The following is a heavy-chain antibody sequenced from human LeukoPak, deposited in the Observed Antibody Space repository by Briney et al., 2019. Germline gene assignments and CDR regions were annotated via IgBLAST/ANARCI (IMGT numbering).Heavy chain of an antibody. CDR3: ARDPLTVIHLSPYYFDY. D-gene: IGHD2-21*01. CDR1: GDSISTNDYF. Sequence: SETLSLTRTVSGDSISTNDYFWGWIRQSPEKGLEWIASIYYDGRTYYNPSVKSRVTISIDTSKNHFSLKVGSVTAADTAVYYCARDPLTVIHLSPYYFDYWGQGILVTVSS. J-gene: IGHJ4*02. CDR2: IYYDGRT. V-gene: IGHV4-39*07.